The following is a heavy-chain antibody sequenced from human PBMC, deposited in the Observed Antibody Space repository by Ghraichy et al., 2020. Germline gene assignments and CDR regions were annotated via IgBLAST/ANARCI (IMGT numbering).Heavy chain of an antibody. Sequence: GGSLRLSCAASGFTFSSYSMNWVRQAPGKGLEWVSSISSSSSYIYYADSVKGRFTISRDNAKNSLYLQMNSLRAEDTAVYYCARERGSYGGPPNIWGQGTLVTVSS. D-gene: IGHD4-23*01. CDR1: GFTFSSYS. V-gene: IGHV3-21*01. CDR2: ISSSSSYI. J-gene: IGHJ4*02. CDR3: ARERGSYGGPPNI.